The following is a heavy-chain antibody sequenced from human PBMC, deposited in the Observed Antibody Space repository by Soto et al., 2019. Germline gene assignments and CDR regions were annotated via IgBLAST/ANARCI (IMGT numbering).Heavy chain of an antibody. CDR3: AREPKQNYDSSPWNGGFDS. CDR1: GDSISSPHYY. Sequence: SETLSLTCPVSGDSISSPHYYWTWIRQPPGKGLEWVGYIYYTGNNFYNPALKSRVAMSVDPSTNQFSLKLASVTDADTAVYFCAREPKQNYDSSPWNGGFDSWGPGTLVTV. D-gene: IGHD3-22*01. V-gene: IGHV4-30-4*01. J-gene: IGHJ4*02. CDR2: IYYTGNN.